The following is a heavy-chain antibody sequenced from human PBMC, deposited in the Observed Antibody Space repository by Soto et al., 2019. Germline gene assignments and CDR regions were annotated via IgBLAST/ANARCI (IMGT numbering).Heavy chain of an antibody. J-gene: IGHJ3*02. CDR3: ARTTTTSANNVADAFDI. V-gene: IGHV4-4*02. D-gene: IGHD1-26*01. CDR1: GGSISSSNW. CDR2: IYHSGST. Sequence: PSETLSLTCAVSGGSISSSNWWSWVRQPPGKGLEWIGEIYHSGSTNYNPSLKSRVTISVDKSKNQFSLKLSSVTAADTAVYYCARTTTTSANNVADAFDIWGQGTMVTVSS.